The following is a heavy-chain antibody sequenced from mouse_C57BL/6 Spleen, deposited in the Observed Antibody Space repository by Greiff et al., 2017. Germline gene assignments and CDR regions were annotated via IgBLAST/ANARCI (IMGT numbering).Heavy chain of an antibody. CDR1: GFTFNTYA. CDR3: VREALFPQRLGLRDYAMDY. V-gene: IGHV10-3*01. D-gene: IGHD4-1*01. CDR2: IRSKSSNYAT. Sequence: EVQVVESGGGLVQPKGSLKFSCAASGFTFNTYAMHWVRQAPGKGLEWVARIRSKSSNYATYYADSVKDRFTISRDDSQSMLYLQMNNLKTEDTAMYYCVREALFPQRLGLRDYAMDYWGQGTSVTVSS. J-gene: IGHJ4*01.